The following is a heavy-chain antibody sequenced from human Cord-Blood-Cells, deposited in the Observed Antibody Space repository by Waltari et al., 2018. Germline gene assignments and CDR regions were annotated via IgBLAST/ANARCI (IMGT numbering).Heavy chain of an antibody. CDR3: ARDRGWLRERFDY. D-gene: IGHD5-12*01. J-gene: IGHJ4*02. Sequence: EVQLVESGGGLVKPGGSLRLSCAASGFTFSSYSMNWVRQAPGKGVEWGSSISSSSSYIYYADSVKGRFTISRDNAKNSLYLQMNSLRAEDTAVYYCARDRGWLRERFDYWGQGTLVTVSS. CDR2: ISSSSSYI. CDR1: GFTFSSYS. V-gene: IGHV3-21*01.